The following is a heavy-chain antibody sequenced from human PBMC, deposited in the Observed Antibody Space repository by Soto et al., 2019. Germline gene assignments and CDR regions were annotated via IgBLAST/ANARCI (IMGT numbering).Heavy chain of an antibody. Sequence: GWSLRLSCVASGFTFSSYWMSWVRQAPGKGLEWVANIKQDGSEKYYVDSVKGRFTISRDNAKNSLYLQMNSLRAEDTAVYYCARGSSWHDYWGQGTLVTVSS. CDR2: IKQDGSEK. D-gene: IGHD6-13*01. J-gene: IGHJ4*02. CDR1: GFTFSSYW. CDR3: ARGSSWHDY. V-gene: IGHV3-7*01.